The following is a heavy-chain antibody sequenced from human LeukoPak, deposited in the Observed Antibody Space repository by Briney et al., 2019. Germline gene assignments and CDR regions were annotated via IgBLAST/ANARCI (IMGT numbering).Heavy chain of an antibody. CDR2: ISYDGSNK. CDR1: GFTFSSYG. J-gene: IGHJ4*02. V-gene: IGHV3-30*18. Sequence: RGSLRLSCAASGFTFSSYGMHWVRQAPGKGLEWVAVISYDGSNKYYADSVKGRFTISRDNSKNTLYLQMNSLRAEDTAVYYCAKEVAYYYDSSGYFDYWGQGTLVTVSS. D-gene: IGHD3-22*01. CDR3: AKEVAYYYDSSGYFDY.